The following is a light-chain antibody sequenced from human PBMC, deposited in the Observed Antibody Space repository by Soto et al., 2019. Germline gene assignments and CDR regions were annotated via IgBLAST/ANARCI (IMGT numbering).Light chain of an antibody. J-gene: IGKJ5*01. Sequence: EIVLTQSPATLSVSPGERATLSCGASQSLSSNLAWYQQKPGQAPRLLIYGTSTRATGIPARFSGRGSGTEFTLSISSLQSDDFVVYYCQQYNSWPPITFGQGTRLEI. V-gene: IGKV3-15*01. CDR2: GTS. CDR3: QQYNSWPPIT. CDR1: QSLSSN.